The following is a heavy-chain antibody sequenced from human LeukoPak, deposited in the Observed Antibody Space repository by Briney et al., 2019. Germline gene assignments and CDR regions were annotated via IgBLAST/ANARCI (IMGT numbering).Heavy chain of an antibody. Sequence: QAGGSLRLSCAASGFTFSSYAMSWVRQAPGKGLEWVSSISGTGGSTYYADSVKGRFTISRDNAKKSLYLQMNSLRAEDMAVYYCTRDKQQLDDYWGQGTLVTVSS. V-gene: IGHV3-23*01. CDR1: GFTFSSYA. CDR2: ISGTGGST. J-gene: IGHJ4*02. CDR3: TRDKQQLDDY. D-gene: IGHD1-1*01.